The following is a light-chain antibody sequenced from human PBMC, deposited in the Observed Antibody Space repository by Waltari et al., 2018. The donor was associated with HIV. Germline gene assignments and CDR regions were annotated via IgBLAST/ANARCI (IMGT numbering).Light chain of an antibody. CDR1: RSHIGSNY. CDR2: WNS. V-gene: IGLV1-47*01. CDR3: ASWDDSLSGWV. J-gene: IGLJ3*02. Sequence: SVLTPPPSASRTPGPRVTISCSRRRSHIGSNYVYWYQYFPGATPKLLIYWNSQRPSGVPDRFSGSKSGTSASLAISGLRPEDETDYYCASWDDSLSGWVFGGGTKVTVL.